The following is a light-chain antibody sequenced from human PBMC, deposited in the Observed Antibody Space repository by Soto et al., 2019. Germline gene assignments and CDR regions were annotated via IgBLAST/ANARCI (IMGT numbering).Light chain of an antibody. CDR2: GAS. Sequence: EIVLPQSPGTLSLSPGARGTLSGRARQSVSSSYLAWYQQKPGQAPRLLIYGASSRATGIPDRFSGSGSGTDFTLTISRLEPEDFAMYYCHQHGIPPPVTFGQGTRLENK. CDR3: HQHGIPPPVT. V-gene: IGKV3-20*01. J-gene: IGKJ5*01. CDR1: QSVSSSY.